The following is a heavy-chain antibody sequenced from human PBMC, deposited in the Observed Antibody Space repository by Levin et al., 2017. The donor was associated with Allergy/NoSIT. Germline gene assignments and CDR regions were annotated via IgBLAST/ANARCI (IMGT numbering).Heavy chain of an antibody. CDR3: ARDSAGDYSNYIGY. J-gene: IGHJ4*02. D-gene: IGHD4-11*01. CDR2: ISSNGGIT. V-gene: IGHV3-64*01. Sequence: HPGGSLRLSCAASGFTFSSFAMHWVRQAPGKGLEYVSAISSNGGITRYANSVKGRVTISRDNSKSTLYLQMGSLRPEDMAVYYCARDSAGDYSNYIGYWGQGTLVTVSS. CDR1: GFTFSSFA.